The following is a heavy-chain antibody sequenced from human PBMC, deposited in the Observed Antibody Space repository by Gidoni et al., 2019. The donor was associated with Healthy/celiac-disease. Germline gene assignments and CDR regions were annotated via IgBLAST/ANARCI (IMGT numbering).Heavy chain of an antibody. J-gene: IGHJ6*02. V-gene: IGHV1-69*01. CDR3: ARVTTAARPFDYYYYYGMDV. D-gene: IGHD6-6*01. CDR1: GGTFSSSA. CDR2: ISPIFGTA. Sequence: QVQLVQSGAEVKTPGSSVKVSCKASGGTFSSSAIRWVRQAPGQGLDWMGGISPIFGTANYAQKFQGRGTITADESTSTAYMELSSLRSEDTAVYYCARVTTAARPFDYYYYYGMDVWGQGTTVTVSS.